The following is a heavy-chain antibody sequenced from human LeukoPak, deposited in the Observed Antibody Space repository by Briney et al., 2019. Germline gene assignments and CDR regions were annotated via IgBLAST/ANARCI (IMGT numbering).Heavy chain of an antibody. CDR1: GYSISSGYY. D-gene: IGHD3-16*02. Sequence: PSETLSLTCGVSGYSISSGYYWGWIRQPPGKGLEWIGSIYHSGSTYYNPSLKSRITISIDTSKNQFSLKLSPVTAADTAVYYCARDTGAGGYRGYKIDLTYWGQGTLVTVSS. J-gene: IGHJ4*02. CDR2: IYHSGST. V-gene: IGHV4-38-2*02. CDR3: ARDTGAGGYRGYKIDLTY.